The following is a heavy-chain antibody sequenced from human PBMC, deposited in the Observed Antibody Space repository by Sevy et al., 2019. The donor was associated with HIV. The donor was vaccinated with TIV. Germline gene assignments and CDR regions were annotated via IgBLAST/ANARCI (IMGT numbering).Heavy chain of an antibody. CDR3: ARDGAYCSGGSCYFDYYYGMDV. CDR2: ISYDGSNK. Sequence: GESLKISCAASGFTFSSYAMHWVRQAPGKGLEWVAVISYDGSNKYYADSVKGRFTISRDNSKNTLYLQMNSLRAEDTAVYYCARDGAYCSGGSCYFDYYYGMDVWGQGTTVTVSS. CDR1: GFTFSSYA. D-gene: IGHD2-15*01. V-gene: IGHV3-30-3*01. J-gene: IGHJ6*02.